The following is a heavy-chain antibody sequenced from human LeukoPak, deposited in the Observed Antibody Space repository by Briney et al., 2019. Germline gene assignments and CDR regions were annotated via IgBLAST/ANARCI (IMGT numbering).Heavy chain of an antibody. D-gene: IGHD2-21*01. Sequence: GRSLRLSCAASGFTFSSYAMHWVRQAPGKGLEWVAVISYDGSNKYYADSVKGRFTISRDNSKNTLYLQMNSLRAEDTAVYYCARGAHWYPNTHPGGDWGQGTLVTVSS. J-gene: IGHJ4*02. CDR1: GFTFSSYA. V-gene: IGHV3-30*04. CDR3: ARGAHWYPNTHPGGD. CDR2: ISYDGSNK.